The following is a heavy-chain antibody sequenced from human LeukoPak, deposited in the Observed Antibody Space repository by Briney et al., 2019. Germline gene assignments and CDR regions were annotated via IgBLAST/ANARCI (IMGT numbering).Heavy chain of an antibody. Sequence: GRSLRLSCAASGFTFSSFGMHWVRQAPGKGLEWVAVIWYDGSNKYYADSVKGRFTISRDNSKNTLYLQMNSLRAEDTAVYYCAKWRNYYGSGSYVDYWGQGTLVTVSS. D-gene: IGHD3-10*01. CDR3: AKWRNYYGSGSYVDY. CDR1: GFTFSSFG. V-gene: IGHV3-33*06. J-gene: IGHJ4*02. CDR2: IWYDGSNK.